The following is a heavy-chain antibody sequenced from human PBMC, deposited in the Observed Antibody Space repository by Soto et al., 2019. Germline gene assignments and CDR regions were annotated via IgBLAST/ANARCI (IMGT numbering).Heavy chain of an antibody. CDR2: IYSGGTT. Sequence: PGGSLRLSCAASGFTVNSDYMSWVRQAPGRGLEWVSIIYSGGTTDYADSVQGRFTISRDNSKNTLYLQMNSLTDEDTAVYYCASAYCGGNCYFGYLWNWGQGTLVTVCS. J-gene: IGHJ4*02. CDR1: GFTVNSDY. D-gene: IGHD2-21*02. CDR3: ASAYCGGNCYFGYLWN. V-gene: IGHV3-53*01.